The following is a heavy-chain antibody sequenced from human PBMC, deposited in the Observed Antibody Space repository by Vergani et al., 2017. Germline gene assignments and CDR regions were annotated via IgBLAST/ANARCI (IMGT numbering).Heavy chain of an antibody. J-gene: IGHJ4*02. CDR1: GFTFSSYA. CDR3: ARDGTDIFVSSSDYSHLLYY. Sequence: EVQLLESGGGLVQPGGSLRLSCAASGFTFSSYAMSWVRQAPGKGLEWVSAISGSGGSTYYADSVKGRFTISRDNSKNTMYLQMDRLTTDDPAVYFCARDGTDIFVSSSDYSHLLYYWGQGILVTVSS. V-gene: IGHV3-23*01. CDR2: ISGSGGST. D-gene: IGHD3-22*01.